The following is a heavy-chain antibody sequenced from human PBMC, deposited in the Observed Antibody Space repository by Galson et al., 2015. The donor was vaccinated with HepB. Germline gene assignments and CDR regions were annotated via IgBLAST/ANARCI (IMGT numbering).Heavy chain of an antibody. CDR3: AGSASLDY. CDR1: GFTFSASW. J-gene: IGHJ4*02. CDR2: SNSDGTST. Sequence: SLRLSCAASGFTFSASWMYWVRQAPGKGLVCVSRSNSDGTSTVYADSVKGRFTISRDNAKNTLYLQMNSLRAEDTAVYYCAGSASLDYWGQGTLVTVSS. V-gene: IGHV3-74*01.